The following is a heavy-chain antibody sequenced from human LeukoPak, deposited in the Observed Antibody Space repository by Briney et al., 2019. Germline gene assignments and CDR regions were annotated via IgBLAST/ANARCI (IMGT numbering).Heavy chain of an antibody. CDR2: IYHSGST. CDR1: GGSITSGGYS. Sequence: SETLSLTCAVSGGSITSGGYSWSWIRQPPGKGLEWIGYIYHSGSTHYNPSLKSRLTISVDRSKNQFSLKLSSVTAADTAVYYCARAEGYCTSTSCSNLILDVWGKGTTVTVSS. CDR3: ARAEGYCTSTSCSNLILDV. J-gene: IGHJ6*04. V-gene: IGHV4-30-2*01. D-gene: IGHD2-2*01.